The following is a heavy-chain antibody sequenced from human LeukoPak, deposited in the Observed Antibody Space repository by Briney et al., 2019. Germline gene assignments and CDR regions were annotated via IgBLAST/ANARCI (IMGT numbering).Heavy chain of an antibody. CDR2: ISSSGSTI. J-gene: IGHJ4*02. CDR1: GFTFSSYE. CDR3: AKERRDGYNWGILYFDY. V-gene: IGHV3-48*03. D-gene: IGHD5-24*01. Sequence: GGSLRLSCAASGFTFSSYEMNWVRQAPGKGLEWVSYISSSGSTIYYADSVKGRFTISRDNAKNSLYLQMNSLRAEDTAVYYCAKERRDGYNWGILYFDYWGQGTLVTVSS.